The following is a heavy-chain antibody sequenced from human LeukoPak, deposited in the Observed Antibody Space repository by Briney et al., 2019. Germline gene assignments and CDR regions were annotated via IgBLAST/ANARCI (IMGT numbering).Heavy chain of an antibody. Sequence: PSETLSLTCAVYGGSFSGYYWSWIRQPPGKGLEWIGEINHSGSTNYNPSLKSRVTISVDTSKNQFSLKLSSVTAADTAVYYCARGRGGLYYYYYYYMDVWGKGTTVTVSS. J-gene: IGHJ6*03. CDR3: ARGRGGLYYYYYYYMDV. V-gene: IGHV4-34*01. CDR2: INHSGST. CDR1: GGSFSGYY. D-gene: IGHD3-10*01.